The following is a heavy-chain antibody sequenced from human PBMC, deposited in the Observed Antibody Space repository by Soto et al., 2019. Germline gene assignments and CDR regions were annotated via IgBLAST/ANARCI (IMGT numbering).Heavy chain of an antibody. CDR1: GGSISSDY. J-gene: IGHJ6*02. D-gene: IGHD3-10*01. V-gene: IGHV4-59*01. Sequence: PSETLSLTCTVSGGSISSDYWSWIRQPPGKGLEWIGYIYYSGSADYNPSLGSRVTISIDTSKNQFSLKLTSVTAADTAVYYCARGVGFGYYYYHMDLWGQGTTVTVSS. CDR3: ARGVGFGYYYYHMDL. CDR2: IYYSGSA.